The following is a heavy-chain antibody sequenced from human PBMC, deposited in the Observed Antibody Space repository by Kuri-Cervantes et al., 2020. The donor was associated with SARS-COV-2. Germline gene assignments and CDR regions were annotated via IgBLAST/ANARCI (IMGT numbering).Heavy chain of an antibody. Sequence: ASVKVSCKASGGTFSSYAISWVRQAPGQGREWMGWMNPNSGNTGYAQKFQGRVTMTRNTSISTAYMELSSLRSEDTAVYYCARDYGGKGIYFDYWGQGTLVTVSS. CDR3: ARDYGGKGIYFDY. V-gene: IGHV1-8*02. CDR1: GGTFSSYA. D-gene: IGHD4-23*01. CDR2: MNPNSGNT. J-gene: IGHJ4*02.